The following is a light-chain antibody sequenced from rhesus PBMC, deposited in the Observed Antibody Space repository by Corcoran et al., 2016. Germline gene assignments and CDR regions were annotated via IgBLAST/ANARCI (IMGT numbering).Light chain of an antibody. CDR1: ENVNHY. CDR2: KAS. V-gene: IGKV1-74*01. Sequence: DIQMTQSPSSLSASVGDRVTITCRASENVNHYLNWYQQKPGKAPKLLIYKASTLQSGVPSRFSGSGSGTDYTFTISSLQPEDVATYYCQHGYGTPRTFGQGTKVEIK. CDR3: QHGYGTPRT. J-gene: IGKJ1*01.